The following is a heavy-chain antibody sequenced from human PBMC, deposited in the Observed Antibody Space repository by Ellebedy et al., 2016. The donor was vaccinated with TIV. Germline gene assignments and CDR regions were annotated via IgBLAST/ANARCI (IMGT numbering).Heavy chain of an antibody. V-gene: IGHV3-74*01. CDR2: INSDGSST. CDR3: ARDFPLSMLEPGGWFDP. CDR1: GFTFSSYW. J-gene: IGHJ5*02. Sequence: GESLKISCAASGFTFSSYWMHWVRQAPGKGLVWVSRINSDGSSTSYADSVKGRFTISRDNAKNTLYLQMNSLRAEDTAVYYCARDFPLSMLEPGGWFDPWGQGTLVTVSS. D-gene: IGHD2/OR15-2a*01.